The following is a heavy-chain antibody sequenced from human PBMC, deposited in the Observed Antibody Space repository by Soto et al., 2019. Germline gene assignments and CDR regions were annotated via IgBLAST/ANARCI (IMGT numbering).Heavy chain of an antibody. CDR2: IWYDGSNK. V-gene: IGHV3-33*01. J-gene: IGHJ6*02. CDR1: GFTFSSYG. CDR3: ARDIYDYGDPDYYGMDV. Sequence: QVQLVESGGGVVQPGRSLRLSCAASGFTFSSYGMHWVRQAPGKGLEWVAVIWYDGSNKYYADSVKGRFTISRDNSKNTLYLQMNSLRAEDTAVYYCARDIYDYGDPDYYGMDVWGQGTTVTFSS. D-gene: IGHD4-17*01.